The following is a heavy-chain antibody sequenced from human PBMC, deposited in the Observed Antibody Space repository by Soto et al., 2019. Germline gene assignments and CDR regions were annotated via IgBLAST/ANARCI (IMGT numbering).Heavy chain of an antibody. Sequence: SETLSLTCVVSGYSISSGSYWGWIRHSPGKGLEWIVSIYDTGVTYPNTSLKSRVSTSVDTSENQFSLNLNSMTAADAAIYYCAMRASGEPPFYFDSWGQGTLVTVSS. CDR3: AMRASGEPPFYFDS. D-gene: IGHD7-27*01. J-gene: IGHJ4*02. CDR1: GYSISSGSY. CDR2: IYDTGVT. V-gene: IGHV4-38-2*01.